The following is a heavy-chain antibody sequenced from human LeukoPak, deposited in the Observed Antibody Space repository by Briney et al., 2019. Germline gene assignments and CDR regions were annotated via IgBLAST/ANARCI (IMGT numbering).Heavy chain of an antibody. Sequence: SETLSLTCIISGGSIGSYYWSWIRQSPGKGLEWIGYVYYSGGTNYNPSLKSRVTISVDTSKNQFSLKLSSVTAADTAVYYCARRGYSYGLDYWGQGTLVTVSS. D-gene: IGHD5-18*01. J-gene: IGHJ4*02. CDR2: VYYSGGT. V-gene: IGHV4-59*08. CDR1: GGSIGSYY. CDR3: ARRGYSYGLDY.